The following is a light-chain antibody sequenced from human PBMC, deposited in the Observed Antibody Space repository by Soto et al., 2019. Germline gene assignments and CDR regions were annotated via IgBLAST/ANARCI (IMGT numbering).Light chain of an antibody. J-gene: IGLJ3*02. V-gene: IGLV1-44*01. Sequence: QSVLTQPPSASGTPGQSVTISCSGSSSNIVSNTVNWYQQLSGAAPKLLIHNNDQRPSGVPDRFSGSKSDTSASLAISGLQSADEADYYCAAWDDSLTAVLFGGGTKLTVL. CDR3: AAWDDSLTAVL. CDR2: NND. CDR1: SSNIVSNT.